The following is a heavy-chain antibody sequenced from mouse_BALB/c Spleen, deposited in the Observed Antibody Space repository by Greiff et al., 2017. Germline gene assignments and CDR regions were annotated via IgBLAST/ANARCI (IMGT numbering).Heavy chain of an antibody. CDR2: IWAGGST. Sequence: VQLQQSGPGLVAPSQSLSITCTVSGFSLTSYGVHWVRQPPGKGLEWLGVIWAGGSTNYNSALMSRLSISKDNSKSQVFLKMNSLQTDDTAMYYCASYYGSSYGAMDYWGQGTSVTVSS. CDR3: ASYYGSSYGAMDY. J-gene: IGHJ4*01. CDR1: GFSLTSYG. D-gene: IGHD1-1*01. V-gene: IGHV2-9*02.